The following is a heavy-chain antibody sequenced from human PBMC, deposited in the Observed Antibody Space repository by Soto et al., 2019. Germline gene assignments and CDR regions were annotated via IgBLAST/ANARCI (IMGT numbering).Heavy chain of an antibody. V-gene: IGHV3-23*01. D-gene: IGHD2-15*01. CDR3: AKAGGVESATPWLDP. Sequence: EVQLLESGGGLVQPGGSLRLSCAASGFTFSSYAMSWVRQAPGKGLEWVSTFKGGGGGTFYAGSVKGRFTISRDNSNSTLYLQMNSLRADDTAVYYCAKAGGVESATPWLDPWGQGTLVTVSS. CDR1: GFTFSSYA. J-gene: IGHJ5*02. CDR2: FKGGGGGT.